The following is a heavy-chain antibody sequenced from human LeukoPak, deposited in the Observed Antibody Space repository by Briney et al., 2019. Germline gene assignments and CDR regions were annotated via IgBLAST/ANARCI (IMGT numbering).Heavy chain of an antibody. Sequence: GGSLRLSCAASGFTFTTYWMHWVRQLPGKGLVWVSRINGDGSTTNYADSVQGRFTISRDNAKSTLYLQMNSLRAEDTAVYYCAREYGSGLYPLDSWGQGTLVTVSS. V-gene: IGHV3-74*01. CDR1: GFTFTTYW. J-gene: IGHJ4*02. D-gene: IGHD3-10*01. CDR2: INGDGSTT. CDR3: AREYGSGLYPLDS.